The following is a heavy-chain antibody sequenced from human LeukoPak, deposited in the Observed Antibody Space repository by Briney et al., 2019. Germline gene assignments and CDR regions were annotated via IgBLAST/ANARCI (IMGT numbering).Heavy chain of an antibody. CDR3: AHVHYGGQSGKGAFDH. CDR2: ISGGGSAA. D-gene: IGHD4-23*01. V-gene: IGHV3-23*01. CDR1: GFTFGDST. Sequence: GGSLRLSCAASGFTFGDSTMAWVRQAPGKGLAWVSSISGGGSAAYNPDSVEGRFTVSRDNSKNTLYLQISGLRAEDPAIYYCAHVHYGGQSGKGAFDHWGQGTLVTVSS. J-gene: IGHJ4*02.